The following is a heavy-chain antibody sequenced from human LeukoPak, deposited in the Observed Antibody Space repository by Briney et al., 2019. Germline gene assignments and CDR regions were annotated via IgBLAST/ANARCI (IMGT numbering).Heavy chain of an antibody. Sequence: ASVKVSCKASGYTFTGYYMHWVRQAPGQALEWMGWINPNSGGTNYAQKFQGRVTMTRDTSISTAYMELSRLRSDDTAVYYCARGVYGDYLFDYWGQGTLVTVSS. CDR2: INPNSGGT. J-gene: IGHJ4*02. CDR3: ARGVYGDYLFDY. CDR1: GYTFTGYY. V-gene: IGHV1-2*02. D-gene: IGHD4-17*01.